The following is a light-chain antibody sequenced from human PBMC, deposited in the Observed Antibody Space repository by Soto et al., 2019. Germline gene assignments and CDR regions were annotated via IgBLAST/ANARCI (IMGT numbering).Light chain of an antibody. CDR2: GTS. J-gene: IGKJ1*01. CDR3: QQYGSSRT. Sequence: EIELTQSPGTLSLSPGERATLSCRASQSAGNTYLACYQQKPGQAPRLLIYGTSSRATGIPDRFSGSGSGTEFTLTIDRVEPEDFAVYYCQQYGSSRTFGQGTKVEVK. CDR1: QSAGNTY. V-gene: IGKV3-20*01.